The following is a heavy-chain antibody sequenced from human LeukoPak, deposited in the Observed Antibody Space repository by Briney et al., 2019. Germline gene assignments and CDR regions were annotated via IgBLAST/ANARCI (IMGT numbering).Heavy chain of an antibody. D-gene: IGHD1-1*01. J-gene: IGHJ4*02. Sequence: SETLSLTCTVSGGSISSSSYYWGWIRQPPGKGLEWIGSIYYSGSTYYNPSLKSRVTIPVDTSKNQFSLKLSSVTAADTAVYYCARQGTTGTTVDYWGQGTLVTVSS. V-gene: IGHV4-39*01. CDR2: IYYSGST. CDR1: GGSISSSSYY. CDR3: ARQGTTGTTVDY.